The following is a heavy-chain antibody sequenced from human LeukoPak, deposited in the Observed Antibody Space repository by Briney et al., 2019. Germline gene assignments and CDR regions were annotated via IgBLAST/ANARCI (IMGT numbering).Heavy chain of an antibody. D-gene: IGHD2-2*01. Sequence: PSETLSLTCTVSGGSIRSSYYYWGWIRQPPGKGLEWIGSIYDSGSTYYNPSLKSRVTISVDTSKNQFSLKLNSVTAADTAVYYCARVRAGYCTSTSCYTGMDVWGQGTTVTVSS. CDR3: ARVRAGYCTSTSCYTGMDV. CDR1: GGSIRSSYYY. CDR2: IYDSGST. V-gene: IGHV4-39*01. J-gene: IGHJ6*02.